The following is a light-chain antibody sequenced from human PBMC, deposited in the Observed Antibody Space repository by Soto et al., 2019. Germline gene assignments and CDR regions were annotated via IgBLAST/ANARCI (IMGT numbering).Light chain of an antibody. J-gene: IGKJ1*01. Sequence: DIQMTQSPSTLSGSVGYRVTITCRASQTISSWLAWYQQKPGKAPKLLIYKASTLKSGVPSRFSDSGSGTEFTLTISSLQPDDFATYYCQHYNSYSEAFGQGTKVDIK. CDR3: QHYNSYSEA. CDR2: KAS. CDR1: QTISSW. V-gene: IGKV1-5*03.